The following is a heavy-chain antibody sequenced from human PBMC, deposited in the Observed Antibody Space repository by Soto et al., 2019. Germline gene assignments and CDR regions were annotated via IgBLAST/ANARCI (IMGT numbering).Heavy chain of an antibody. V-gene: IGHV4-34*01. D-gene: IGHD3-3*01. CDR3: ARAITIFGVVIRRNYYYYMDV. J-gene: IGHJ6*03. Sequence: PSETLSLTCAVYGGSFSGYYWSWIRQPPGKGLEWIGEINHSGSTNYNPSLKSRVTISVDTSKNQFSLKLSSVTAADTAVYYCARAITIFGVVIRRNYYYYMDVWGKGTTVTVSS. CDR1: GGSFSGYY. CDR2: INHSGST.